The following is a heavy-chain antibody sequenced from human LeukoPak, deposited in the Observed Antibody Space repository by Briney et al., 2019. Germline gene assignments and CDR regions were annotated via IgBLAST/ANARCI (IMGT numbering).Heavy chain of an antibody. CDR1: GFTFDDYA. Sequence: GGSLRLSCADSGFTFDDYAMHWVRQAPGKGLEWVSLISWDGGSTHYADSVKGRFTISRDNSKNSLYLQMSSLRTEDTALYYCAKDVRARGSYYGYIDYWGQGTLVTVSS. D-gene: IGHD1-26*01. CDR3: AKDVRARGSYYGYIDY. V-gene: IGHV3-43D*03. CDR2: ISWDGGST. J-gene: IGHJ4*02.